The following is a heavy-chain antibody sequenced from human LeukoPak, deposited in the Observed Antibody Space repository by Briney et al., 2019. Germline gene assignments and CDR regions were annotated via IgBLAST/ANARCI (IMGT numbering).Heavy chain of an antibody. V-gene: IGHV3-11*01. D-gene: IGHD3-22*01. CDR1: GFTFSDYY. J-gene: IGHJ3*02. Sequence: GGSLRLSCAASGFTFSDYYMSWIRQAPGKWLEWVSYISSSGSTIYYADSVKGRFTISRDNAKNSLYLRMNSLRAEDTAVYYCARGWYYYDSSGYYYHDAFDIWGQGTMVTVSS. CDR2: ISSSGSTI. CDR3: ARGWYYYDSSGYYYHDAFDI.